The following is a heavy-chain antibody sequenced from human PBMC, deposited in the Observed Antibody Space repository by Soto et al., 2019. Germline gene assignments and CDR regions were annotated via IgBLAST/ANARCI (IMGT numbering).Heavy chain of an antibody. CDR3: AKVSGDQLLSTFDF. CDR1: GFTFSRYV. V-gene: IGHV3-23*01. CDR2: ISGSAGST. J-gene: IGHJ4*02. D-gene: IGHD2-2*01. Sequence: PXGSLGLSCAASGFTFSRYVMSWVRQAPGKGLEWVSGISGSAGSTYYAESVKGRFTISRDNSKNTLYLQMKSLRAEDTAVYYCAKVSGDQLLSTFDFWGQGTLVTVSS.